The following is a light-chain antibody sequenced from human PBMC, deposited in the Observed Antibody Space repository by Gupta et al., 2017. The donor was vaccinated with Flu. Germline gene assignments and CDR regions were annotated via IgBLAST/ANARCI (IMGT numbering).Light chain of an antibody. J-gene: IGLJ2*01. CDR2: KDT. V-gene: IGLV3-25*03. Sequence: SYEMTQPPAVSVSPGQTARITCSGDALPKQYAHWYQQKPGQAPVVLIYKDTERPSGIPERFSGSTAGTRVTLTISGVQAEDEAVYYCQSEDSTNTYVIFGGGTKLTVL. CDR1: ALPKQY. CDR3: QSEDSTNTYVI.